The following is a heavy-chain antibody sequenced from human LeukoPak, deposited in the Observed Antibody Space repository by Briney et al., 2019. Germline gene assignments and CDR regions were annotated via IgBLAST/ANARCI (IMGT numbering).Heavy chain of an antibody. Sequence: GSLRLSCAASGFTFSSYAMSWVRQPPGKGLEWIGEINHSGSTNYNPSLKSRVTISVDTSKNQFSLKLSSVTAADTAVYYCARGRRLRWFGESFSRPLFDYWGQGTLVTVSS. CDR1: GFTFSSYA. J-gene: IGHJ4*02. CDR3: ARGRRLRWFGESFSRPLFDY. D-gene: IGHD3-10*01. V-gene: IGHV4-34*01. CDR2: INHSGST.